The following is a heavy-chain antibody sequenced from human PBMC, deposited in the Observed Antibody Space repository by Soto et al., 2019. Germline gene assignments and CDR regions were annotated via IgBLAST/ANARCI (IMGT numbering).Heavy chain of an antibody. D-gene: IGHD3-10*01. CDR1: GGTFNTYA. Sequence: QVQLVQSGAEMKKPGSSVKVSCKSSGGTFNTYAMNWVRQAPGQGPEWMGDISPMFGAANYAPKFQGRVTITADESTGTSYMQLSSVTSEDTSLSFCAREVQVRTPDFVYWGQGTLVTVSS. V-gene: IGHV1-69*19. CDR2: ISPMFGAA. J-gene: IGHJ4*02. CDR3: AREVQVRTPDFVY.